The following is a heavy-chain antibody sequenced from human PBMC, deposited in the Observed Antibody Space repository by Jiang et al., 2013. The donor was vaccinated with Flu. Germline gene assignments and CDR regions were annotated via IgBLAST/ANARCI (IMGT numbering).Heavy chain of an antibody. Sequence: QLVESGGGLVQPGGSLRLSCAASGFTFSSYAMTWVRQAPGKGLEWVSGVSAGGSSSYYADSVRGRSSISRDNSKNTLFLQMNSLRAEDTAIYYCAKDPQGYCSGGSCYLEYWGQGTLVTVSS. J-gene: IGHJ4*02. V-gene: IGHV3-23*04. D-gene: IGHD2-15*01. CDR3: AKDPQGYCSGGSCYLEY. CDR2: VSAGGSSS. CDR1: GFTFSSYA.